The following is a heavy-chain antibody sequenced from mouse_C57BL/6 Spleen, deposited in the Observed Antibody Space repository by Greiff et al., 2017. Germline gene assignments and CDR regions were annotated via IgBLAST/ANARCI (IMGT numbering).Heavy chain of an antibody. CDR3: AKGLIYDGYYDYAMDY. J-gene: IGHJ4*01. V-gene: IGHV5-17*01. D-gene: IGHD2-3*01. CDR1: GFTFSDYG. Sequence: EVKLVESGGGLVKPGGSLKLSCAASGFTFSDYGMHWVRQAPEKGLEWVAYISSGSSTIYYADTVKGRFTISSDNAKNTLFLQMTSLRSEDTAMYYCAKGLIYDGYYDYAMDYWGQGTSVTVSS. CDR2: ISSGSSTI.